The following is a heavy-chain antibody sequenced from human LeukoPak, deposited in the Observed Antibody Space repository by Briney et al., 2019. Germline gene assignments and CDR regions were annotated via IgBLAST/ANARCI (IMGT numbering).Heavy chain of an antibody. Sequence: GASVKVSCKASGYTFTSYYMHSVRQAPGQGLEWMGIINPSGGSTSYAQKFQGRVTMTRDTSTSTVYMELSSLRSEDTAVYYCARDQYYDILTGYYWNGGPWGMDVWGQGTTVTVSS. V-gene: IGHV1-46*01. CDR2: INPSGGST. CDR1: GYTFTSYY. D-gene: IGHD3-9*01. CDR3: ARDQYYDILTGYYWNGGPWGMDV. J-gene: IGHJ6*02.